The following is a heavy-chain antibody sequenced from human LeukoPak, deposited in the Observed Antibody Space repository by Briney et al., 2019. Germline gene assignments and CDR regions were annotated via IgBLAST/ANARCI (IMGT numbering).Heavy chain of an antibody. CDR2: IYSGGST. CDR1: GFTVSSNY. CDR3: ARPTQTGKIRDAFDI. Sequence: GGSLRLSCAASGFTVSSNYMSWVRQAPGKGLEWVSVIYSGGSTYYADSVKGRFTISRDNSKNTLYLQMNSLRAEDTAVYYCARPTQTGKIRDAFDIWGQGTMVTVSS. J-gene: IGHJ3*02. V-gene: IGHV3-53*01.